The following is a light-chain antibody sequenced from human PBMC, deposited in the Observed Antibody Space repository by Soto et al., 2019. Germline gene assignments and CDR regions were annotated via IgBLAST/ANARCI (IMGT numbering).Light chain of an antibody. J-gene: IGKJ1*01. CDR1: RSVRNY. Sequence: DIQMTQSPSSLSASVGDRVTITCRASRSVRNYLNWYQQKPGTAPKLLIYHASTLESGVPSRFRGSGSGTEFTLTISSMQPDDFVTYFCQQYNSYRRTFGQGTKVDIK. CDR3: QQYNSYRRT. CDR2: HAS. V-gene: IGKV1-5*01.